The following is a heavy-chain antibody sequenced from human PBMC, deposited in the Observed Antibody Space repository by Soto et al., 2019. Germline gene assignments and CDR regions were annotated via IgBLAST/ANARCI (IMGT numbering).Heavy chain of an antibody. D-gene: IGHD2-2*01. V-gene: IGHV4-34*01. CDR1: GGSFSGYY. CDR2: INHSGST. Sequence: QVQLQQWGAGLLKPSETLSLTCAVYGGSFSGYYWSWIRQPPGKGLEWIGEINHSGSTNYNPSLKSRVTISVDTSKNQFSLKLSSVTAADTAVYYCARVGDIVVVPAAITWFDPWGQGTLVTVSS. CDR3: ARVGDIVVVPAAITWFDP. J-gene: IGHJ5*02.